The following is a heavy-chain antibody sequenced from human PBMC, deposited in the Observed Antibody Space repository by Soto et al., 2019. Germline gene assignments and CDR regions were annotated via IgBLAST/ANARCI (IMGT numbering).Heavy chain of an antibody. J-gene: IGHJ4*01. Sequence: GWSLRLSCAASGFMFSAYAMLWVRQATGKGLEWVAAISYDGTNKYYADSIKGVFTISRDNSANTLFLQVNSLRREDTAMYYCARAPSPYTSGWYGIDFWRHGTLVTV. CDR2: ISYDGTNK. CDR3: ARAPSPYTSGWYGIDF. V-gene: IGHV3-30*04. CDR1: GFMFSAYA. D-gene: IGHD6-19*01.